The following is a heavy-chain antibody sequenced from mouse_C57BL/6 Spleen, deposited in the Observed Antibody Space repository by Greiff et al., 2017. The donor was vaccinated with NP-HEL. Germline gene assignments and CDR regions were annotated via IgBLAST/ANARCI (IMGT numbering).Heavy chain of an antibody. CDR3: ARRYDYDEYYAMDY. J-gene: IGHJ4*01. CDR1: GFSLTSYG. CDR2: IWSGGST. V-gene: IGHV2-2*01. D-gene: IGHD2-4*01. Sequence: VKLVESGPGLVQPSQSLSITCTVSGFSLTSYGVHWVRQSPGKGLEWLGVIWSGGSTDYNAAFISRLSISKDNSKSQVFFKMNSLQADDTAIYYCARRYDYDEYYAMDYWGQGTSVTVSS.